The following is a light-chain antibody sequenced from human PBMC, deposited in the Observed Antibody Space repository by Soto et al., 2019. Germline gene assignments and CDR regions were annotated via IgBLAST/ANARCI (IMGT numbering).Light chain of an antibody. CDR3: KQYGSSPRT. Sequence: EIVLTQSPGTLSLSPGERATLSCRASQSVNSNYLAWYQQKPGQAPRLHIYGASSRATGIPDRFSGSGSGTDFTLTISRLEPEVCAVDYSKQYGSSPRTFGQGTKVEIK. CDR2: GAS. CDR1: QSVNSNY. V-gene: IGKV3-20*01. J-gene: IGKJ1*01.